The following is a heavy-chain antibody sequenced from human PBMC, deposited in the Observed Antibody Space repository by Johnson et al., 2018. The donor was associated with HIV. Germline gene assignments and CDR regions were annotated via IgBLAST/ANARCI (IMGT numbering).Heavy chain of an antibody. CDR1: GFTFFDYY. V-gene: IGHV3-7*01. D-gene: IGHD6-6*01. J-gene: IGHJ3*02. CDR3: ARVFSRYSSSSTAAFDI. CDR2: IKQDGSEE. Sequence: VQLVESGGGLVKPGGSLRLSCAASGFTFFDYYMSWIRQAPGKGLEWVANIKQDGSEEYYVDSVKGRFTISRDNAKNSVYVQMNSLRAEDTAVYYCARVFSRYSSSSTAAFDIWGQGTMVTVSS.